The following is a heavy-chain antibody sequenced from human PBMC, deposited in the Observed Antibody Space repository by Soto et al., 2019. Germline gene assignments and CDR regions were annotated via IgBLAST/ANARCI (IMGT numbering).Heavy chain of an antibody. J-gene: IGHJ4*02. Sequence: SETLSLTCAVSGGSISSSNWWSWVRQPPGKGLEWIGEIYHSGSTNYNPSLKSRVTISVDKSKNQFSLKLSSVTAAVTAVYFCARRGYNWNYLGVNYSGQATLVTVSS. V-gene: IGHV4-4*02. CDR1: GGSISSSNW. CDR3: ARRGYNWNYLGVNY. D-gene: IGHD1-7*01. CDR2: IYHSGST.